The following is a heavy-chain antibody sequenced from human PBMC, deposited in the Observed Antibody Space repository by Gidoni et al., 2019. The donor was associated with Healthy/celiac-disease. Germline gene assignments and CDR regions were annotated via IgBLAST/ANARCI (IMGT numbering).Heavy chain of an antibody. CDR3: AKDDPYLGY. Sequence: QVQLVESGGGVVQPGRTLRLSCAASGFTLSSYGMHWVRQAPGKGLEWVAVISYDGSNKYYADSVKGRFTISRDNSKNTLYLQMNSLRAEDTAVYYCAKDDPYLGYWGQGTLVTVSS. J-gene: IGHJ4*02. CDR1: GFTLSSYG. V-gene: IGHV3-30*18. CDR2: ISYDGSNK.